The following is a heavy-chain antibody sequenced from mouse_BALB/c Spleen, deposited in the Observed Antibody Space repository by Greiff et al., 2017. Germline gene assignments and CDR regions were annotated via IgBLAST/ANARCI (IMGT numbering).Heavy chain of an antibody. CDR2: IDPSDSET. J-gene: IGHJ3*01. CDR1: GYSFTSYW. CDR3: ARSYYDYDGSFAY. V-gene: IGHV1S127*01. Sequence: QVQLQQSGPQLVRPGASVKISCKASGYSFTSYWMHWVKQRPGQGLEWIGMIDPSDSETRLNQKFKDKATLTVDKSSSTAYMQLSSPTSEDSAVYYCARSYYDYDGSFAYWGQGTLVTVSA. D-gene: IGHD2-4*01.